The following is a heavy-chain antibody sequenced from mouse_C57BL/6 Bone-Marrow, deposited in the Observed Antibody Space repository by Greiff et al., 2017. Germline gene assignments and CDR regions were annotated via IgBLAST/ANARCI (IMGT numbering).Heavy chain of an antibody. J-gene: IGHJ2*01. D-gene: IGHD4-1*01. CDR2: ISDGGSYT. Sequence: EVHLVESGGGLVKPGGSLKLSCAASGFTFSSYAMSWVRQTPEKRLEWVATISDGGSYTYYPDNVKGRFTISRDNAKNNLYLQMSHLKSEDTAMYYCARRGGTGTYFDYWGQGTTLTVSS. V-gene: IGHV5-4*01. CDR1: GFTFSSYA. CDR3: ARRGGTGTYFDY.